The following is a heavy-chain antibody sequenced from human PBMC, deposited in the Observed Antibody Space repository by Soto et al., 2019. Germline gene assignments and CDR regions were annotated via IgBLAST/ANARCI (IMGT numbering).Heavy chain of an antibody. D-gene: IGHD3-22*01. J-gene: IGHJ3*02. CDR1: GFTFGNSA. CDR2: ILVASGGT. CDR3: APAVTMISNKAHYAFDM. Sequence: ASMKVSCKASGFTFGNSAVHWVRQARGQRLEWMGWILVASGGTNYAENFEERVTIARDMSTSTAYMELSSLRSEDTAVYFCAPAVTMISNKAHYAFDMWGQGTLVTASS. V-gene: IGHV1-58*01.